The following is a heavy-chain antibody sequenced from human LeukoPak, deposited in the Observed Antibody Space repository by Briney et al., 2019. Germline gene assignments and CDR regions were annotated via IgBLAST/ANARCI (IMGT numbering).Heavy chain of an antibody. CDR3: ARVIGGAADY. V-gene: IGHV4-34*01. CDR1: GGSFSGYY. Sequence: SETLSLTCAVYGGSFSGYYWSWIRQPPGKGLEWIGEINHSGSTNYNPSLKSRVAISVDTSKNQFSLKLSSVTAADTAVYYCARVIGGAADYWGQGTLVTVSS. D-gene: IGHD4-17*01. CDR2: INHSGST. J-gene: IGHJ4*02.